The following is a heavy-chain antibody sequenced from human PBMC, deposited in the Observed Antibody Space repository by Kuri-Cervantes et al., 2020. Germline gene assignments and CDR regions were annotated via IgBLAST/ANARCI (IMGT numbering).Heavy chain of an antibody. CDR3: ARGPRLYSSSWYKTSGAFDS. CDR2: MNPNSGNT. J-gene: IGHJ3*02. Sequence: ASVKVSCKASGYTFTSYDINWVRQATGQGLEWMGWMNPNSGNTGYAQKFQGRVTMTRNTSISTAYMELSSLRSEDTAVYYCARGPRLYSSSWYKTSGAFDSWGQGTMVTVSS. D-gene: IGHD6-13*01. V-gene: IGHV1-8*01. CDR1: GYTFTSYD.